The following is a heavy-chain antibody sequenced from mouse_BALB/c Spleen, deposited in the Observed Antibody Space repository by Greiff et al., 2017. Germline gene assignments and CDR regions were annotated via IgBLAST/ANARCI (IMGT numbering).Heavy chain of an antibody. CDR1: GYTFTSYW. V-gene: IGHV1S81*02. CDR2: INPSNGRT. Sequence: QVQLQQPGAELVKPGASVKLSCKASGYTFTSYWMHWVKQRPGQGLEWIGEINPSNGRTNYNEKFKSKATLTVDKSSSTAYMQLSSLTSEDSAVYYDARGGLYYGNYWAMDDWGQGTSVTVSS. CDR3: ARGGLYYGNYWAMDD. J-gene: IGHJ4*01. D-gene: IGHD2-1*01.